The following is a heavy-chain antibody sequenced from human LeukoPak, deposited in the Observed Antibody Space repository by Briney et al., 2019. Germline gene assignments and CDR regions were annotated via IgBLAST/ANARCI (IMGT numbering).Heavy chain of an antibody. CDR3: ARGGITTWLDP. J-gene: IGHJ5*02. V-gene: IGHV3-23*01. CDR2: VRSVGGDT. Sequence: GGSLRLSCAASGFTFSSYSMSWVRQAPEKGLEWVSTVRSVGGDTKYADSVKGRFTISRDNSKNTLYLEMNSLRAEDTAVYYCARGGITTWLDPWGQGTLVTVSS. CDR1: GFTFSSYS. D-gene: IGHD3-10*01.